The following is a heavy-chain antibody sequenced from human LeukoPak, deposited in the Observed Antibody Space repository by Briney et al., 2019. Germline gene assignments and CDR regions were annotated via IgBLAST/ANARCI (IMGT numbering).Heavy chain of an antibody. Sequence: SETLSLTCAVYGGSFGGYYWSWIRQPPGKGLEWIGEINHSGSTNYNPSLKSRVTISVDTSKNQFSLKLSSVTAADTAVYYCARVLRGVTFDAFDIWGQGTMVTVSS. CDR2: INHSGST. V-gene: IGHV4-34*01. J-gene: IGHJ3*02. D-gene: IGHD3-10*01. CDR1: GGSFGGYY. CDR3: ARVLRGVTFDAFDI.